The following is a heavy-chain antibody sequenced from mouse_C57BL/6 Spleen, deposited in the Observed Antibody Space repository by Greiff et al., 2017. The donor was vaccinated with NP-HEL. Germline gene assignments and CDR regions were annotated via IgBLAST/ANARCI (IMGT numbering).Heavy chain of an antibody. CDR1: GYAFSSSW. J-gene: IGHJ4*01. V-gene: IGHV1-82*01. Sequence: QVQLQQSGPELVKPGASVKISCKASGYAFSSSWMNWVKQRPGKGLEWIGRIYPGDGDTNYNGKFKGKATLTADKSSSTAYMQLSSLTSEDCAVYICATLEAMDYWGQGTSVTVSS. CDR3: ATLEAMDY. CDR2: IYPGDGDT.